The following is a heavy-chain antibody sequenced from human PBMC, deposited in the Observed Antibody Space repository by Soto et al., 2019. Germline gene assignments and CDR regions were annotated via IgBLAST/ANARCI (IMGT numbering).Heavy chain of an antibody. D-gene: IGHD6-6*01. CDR1: GFSLSTSGVG. J-gene: IGHJ4*02. CDR3: AHSRPHRLFDY. CDR2: IYWDDDK. Sequence: QITLKESGPTLVKPTQTLTLTSTFSGFSLSTSGVGVGWIRQPPGKALEWLALIYWDDDKRYSPSLNSRLTITKDTSKNQVVLTMTNMDPVDTATYYCAHSRPHRLFDYWGQGTLVTFSS. V-gene: IGHV2-5*02.